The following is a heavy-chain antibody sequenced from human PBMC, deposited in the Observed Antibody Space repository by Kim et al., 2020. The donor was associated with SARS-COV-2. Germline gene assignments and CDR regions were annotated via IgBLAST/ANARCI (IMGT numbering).Heavy chain of an antibody. J-gene: IGHJ4*02. V-gene: IGHV3-9*01. Sequence: YAESGKGRFTTPREHAKNSLYLQMNSLRAEDTALYYCAKGFGYSSGWYGYWGQGTLVTVSS. CDR3: AKGFGYSSGWYGY. D-gene: IGHD6-19*01.